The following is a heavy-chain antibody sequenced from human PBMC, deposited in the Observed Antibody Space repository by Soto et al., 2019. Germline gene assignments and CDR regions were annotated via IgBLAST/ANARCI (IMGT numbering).Heavy chain of an antibody. D-gene: IGHD2-15*01. CDR2: INSDGSST. CDR1: GFTFSSYW. CDR3: VRTSLVVGAATRADY. Sequence: EVQLVESGGGLVQPGGSLRLSCAASGFTFSSYWMHWVRQAPGKGLVWVSRINSDGSSTSYADSVKGRFTISRDNAKNTLYLHMNSLSAEDTAVYYCVRTSLVVGAATRADYWGQGTLVTVAS. V-gene: IGHV3-74*01. J-gene: IGHJ4*02.